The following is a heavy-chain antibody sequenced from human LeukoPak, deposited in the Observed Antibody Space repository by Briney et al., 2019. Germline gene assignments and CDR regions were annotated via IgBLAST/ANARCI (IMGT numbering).Heavy chain of an antibody. Sequence: GGSLRLSCAASGFTFSGYSMNWVRQAPGKGLEWVSSISSSSSYIYNADSVKGRFTISRDNAKKPLYLQMNSLRAEDTAIYYCVRDNYSYRLDVWGQGALVTVSS. CDR2: ISSSSSYI. J-gene: IGHJ4*02. D-gene: IGHD2-21*01. CDR1: GFTFSGYS. CDR3: VRDNYSYRLDV. V-gene: IGHV3-21*04.